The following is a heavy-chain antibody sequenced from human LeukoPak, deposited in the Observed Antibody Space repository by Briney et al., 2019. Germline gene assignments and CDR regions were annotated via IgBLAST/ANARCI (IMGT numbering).Heavy chain of an antibody. J-gene: IGHJ4*02. CDR1: GGSISSGGYS. CDR3: ATGYSSSWTLDY. Sequence: SETLSLTCTVSGGSISSGGYSWSWIRQHPGKGLEWIGYIYYTGSTYYNPSLKSRVTISVDTSKNQFSLKLSSVTAADTAVYYCATGYSSSWTLDYWGQGTLVTVSS. V-gene: IGHV4-31*03. CDR2: IYYTGST. D-gene: IGHD6-13*01.